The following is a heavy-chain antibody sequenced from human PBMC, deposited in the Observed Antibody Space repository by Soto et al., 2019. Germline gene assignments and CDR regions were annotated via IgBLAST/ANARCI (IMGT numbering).Heavy chain of an antibody. Sequence: PSETLSLTCTVSGGSISSYYWSWIRQPPGKGLEWIGYIYYSGSTNYNPSLKSRVTISVDTSKNQFSLKLSPVTAADTAVYYCARRRDGYNHAFDIWGQGTMVTVSS. CDR2: IYYSGST. D-gene: IGHD5-12*01. CDR1: GGSISSYY. CDR3: ARRRDGYNHAFDI. J-gene: IGHJ3*02. V-gene: IGHV4-59*01.